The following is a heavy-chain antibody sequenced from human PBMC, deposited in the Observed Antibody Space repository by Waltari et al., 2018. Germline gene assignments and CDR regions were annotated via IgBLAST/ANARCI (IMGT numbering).Heavy chain of an antibody. CDR1: GGSFSGYY. CDR3: ARGRGDCVEVDY. V-gene: IGHV4-34*01. D-gene: IGHD2-21*01. Sequence: QVQLQQWGAGLLKPSETLSLTCAVYGGSFSGYYWSWIRQPPGKGLEGIGEINHSGSTNYNPSLKSRVTISVDTSKNQFSLKLSSVTAADTAVYYCARGRGDCVEVDYWGQGTLVTVSS. CDR2: INHSGST. J-gene: IGHJ4*02.